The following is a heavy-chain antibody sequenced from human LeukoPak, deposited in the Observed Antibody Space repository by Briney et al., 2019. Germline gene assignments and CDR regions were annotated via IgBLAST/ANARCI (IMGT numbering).Heavy chain of an antibody. D-gene: IGHD3-10*02. V-gene: IGHV3-48*03. Sequence: PGGSLRLSCAASGFTFSNYAMAWVRQAPGKGLEWVSYISSSGSTIYYADSVKGRFTISRDNAKNSLYLQMNSLRAEDTAVYYCAELGITMIGGVWGKGTTVTISS. CDR1: GFTFSNYA. J-gene: IGHJ6*04. CDR3: AELGITMIGGV. CDR2: ISSSGSTI.